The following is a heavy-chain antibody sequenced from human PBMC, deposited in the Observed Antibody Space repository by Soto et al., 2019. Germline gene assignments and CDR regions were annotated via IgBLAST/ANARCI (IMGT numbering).Heavy chain of an antibody. CDR1: GFTFSNYG. D-gene: IGHD6-19*01. CDR2: VSNDGSNK. Sequence: GGSLRLSCAASGFTFSNYGIHWVRQAPGKGLEWVAVVSNDGSNKYYADSVRGRFTISRDNSKNTLYLQMNSLRAEDTAVYYCAKDRFDSGWICPGRWGQGTLVTVSS. V-gene: IGHV3-30*18. J-gene: IGHJ4*02. CDR3: AKDRFDSGWICPGR.